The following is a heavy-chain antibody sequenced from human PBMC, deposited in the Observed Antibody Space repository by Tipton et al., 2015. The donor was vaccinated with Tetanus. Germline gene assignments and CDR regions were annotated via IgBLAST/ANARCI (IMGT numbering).Heavy chain of an antibody. J-gene: IGHJ4*02. CDR3: ARGVTDGYNRRFDY. D-gene: IGHD5-24*01. CDR1: GGSVSRSSHY. V-gene: IGHV4-61*01. Sequence: TLSLTCTVSGGSVSRSSHYWTWIRQPPGKELEWVGYVYHSGSTNYHPSLKSRLTISVDTSKNQFSMKLRSVTAADTAVYYCARGVTDGYNRRFDYWGQGALVAVSP. CDR2: VYHSGST.